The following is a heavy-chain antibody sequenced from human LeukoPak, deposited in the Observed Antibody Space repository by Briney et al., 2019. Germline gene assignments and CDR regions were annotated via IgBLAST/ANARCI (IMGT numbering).Heavy chain of an antibody. J-gene: IGHJ4*02. CDR1: GFTFSSYD. CDR2: ISGSSSTK. D-gene: IGHD1-26*01. V-gene: IGHV3-48*01. CDR3: ARDRKSGEWDLVP. Sequence: GGSLRLSCAVSGFTFSSYDMDWIRQAPGKGLEWVSYISGSSSTKYYADSVKGRFIISRDNAKNSLYLQMNSLRAEDTAVYYCARDRKSGEWDLVPWGQGTLVTVSS.